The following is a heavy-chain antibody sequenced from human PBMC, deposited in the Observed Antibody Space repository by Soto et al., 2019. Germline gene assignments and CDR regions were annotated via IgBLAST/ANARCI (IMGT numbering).Heavy chain of an antibody. CDR3: AEASGWFGEFDY. Sequence: EVQLLESGGGLVQPGGSLRLSCAASGFTFSSYAMSWVRQAPGKGLEWVSAISGSGGSTYYADSVKGRFTISRDNSKEALYMLMNCLRAEDTAVYYCAEASGWFGEFDYWGQGTLVTVSS. V-gene: IGHV3-23*01. J-gene: IGHJ4*02. D-gene: IGHD3-10*01. CDR2: ISGSGGST. CDR1: GFTFSSYA.